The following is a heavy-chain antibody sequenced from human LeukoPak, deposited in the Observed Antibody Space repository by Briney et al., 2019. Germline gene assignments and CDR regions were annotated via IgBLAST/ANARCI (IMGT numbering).Heavy chain of an antibody. CDR3: ARVAGYLPTRWFDP. Sequence: PSDTLSLTCAVYGGSFSGFYWSWIRHVPGKGLEWIGEINYTGSTSRNPSLKSRVTISVDTSQNQFFLLLTSVTAADTAVYYCARVAGYLPTRWFDPWGQGTHVTVSS. CDR1: GGSFSGFY. D-gene: IGHD6-25*01. CDR2: INYTGST. J-gene: IGHJ5*02. V-gene: IGHV4-34*01.